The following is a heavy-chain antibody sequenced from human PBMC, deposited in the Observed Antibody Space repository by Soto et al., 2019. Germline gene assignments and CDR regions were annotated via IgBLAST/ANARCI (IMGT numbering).Heavy chain of an antibody. J-gene: IGHJ4*02. D-gene: IGHD3-10*01. CDR2: IYPGDSDA. V-gene: IGHV5-51*01. CDR1: GYNFISYW. Sequence: GESLKISCKASGYNFISYWVAWVRQVPGKGLEWMGIIYPGDSDATYSPSFEGQVTFSVDKSITTAYPQWISLEASDTAVYYCARQAYYGSGTYYSDYWGQGTQVTVSS. CDR3: ARQAYYGSGTYYSDY.